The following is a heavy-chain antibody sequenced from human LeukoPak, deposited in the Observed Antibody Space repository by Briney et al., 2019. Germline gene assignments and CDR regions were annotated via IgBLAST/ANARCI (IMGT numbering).Heavy chain of an antibody. CDR3: ARAYDGSGYYLDY. V-gene: IGHV4-34*01. J-gene: IGHJ4*02. CDR1: GGSISSYY. Sequence: SETLSLTCTVSGGSISSYYWSWIRQPPGKGLEWIGEINHSGSTNYNPSLKSRVTISVDRSKNQFSLKLSSVTAADTAVYYCARAYDGSGYYLDYWGQGTLVTVSS. CDR2: INHSGST. D-gene: IGHD3-22*01.